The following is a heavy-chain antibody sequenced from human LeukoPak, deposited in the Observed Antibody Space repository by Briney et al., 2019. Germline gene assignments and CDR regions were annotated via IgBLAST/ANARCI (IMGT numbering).Heavy chain of an antibody. CDR3: ARDYYDFWSGYYN. D-gene: IGHD3-3*01. CDR1: GGTFSSYA. CDR2: ISAYNGNT. J-gene: IGHJ4*02. V-gene: IGHV1-18*01. Sequence: ASVKVSCKASGGTFSSYAISWVRQAPGQGLEWMGWISAYNGNTNYAQKLQGRVTMTTDTSTSTAYMELRSLRSDDTAVYYCARDYYDFWSGYYNWGQGTLVTVSS.